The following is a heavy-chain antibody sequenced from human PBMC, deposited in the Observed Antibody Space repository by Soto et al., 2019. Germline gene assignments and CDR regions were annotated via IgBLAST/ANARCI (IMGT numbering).Heavy chain of an antibody. CDR2: FYYSGIT. Sequence: SETLSLTCTVSGVSVNSGDYYWSWIRQPPGKGLEWIGYFYYSGITNYNPSLKSRVTISADTSKNQFSLKLRSVTAADAAVYYCARGTFAFPATAQYLDYWGQGSSVTVS. V-gene: IGHV4-61*08. CDR1: GVSVNSGDYY. D-gene: IGHD2-21*02. J-gene: IGHJ4*02. CDR3: ARGTFAFPATAQYLDY.